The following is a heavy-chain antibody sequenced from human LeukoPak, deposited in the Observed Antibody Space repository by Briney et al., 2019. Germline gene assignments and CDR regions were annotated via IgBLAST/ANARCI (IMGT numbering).Heavy chain of an antibody. J-gene: IGHJ4*02. CDR1: GGSMSSGSYY. Sequence: SETLSLTCTVSGGSMSSGSYYWSWIRQPAGKGLEWIGRMYTSGSTNYNPSLKSRVTISVDTSKNQFSLKLSSVTAADTAVYYCARDRYYYDSSGYSIFDYWGQGTLVTVSS. CDR2: MYTSGST. CDR3: ARDRYYYDSSGYSIFDY. V-gene: IGHV4-61*02. D-gene: IGHD3-22*01.